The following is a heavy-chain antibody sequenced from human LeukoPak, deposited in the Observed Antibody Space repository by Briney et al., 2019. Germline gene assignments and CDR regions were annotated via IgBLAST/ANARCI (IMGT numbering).Heavy chain of an antibody. CDR3: ARARAAEGMDV. CDR2: MNPNSGNT. CDR1: GYTFTSYD. Sequence: ASVKVSCKASGYTFTSYDINWVRQATGQGLEWMGWMNPNSGNTGYAQKFQGRVTITRNTSISTAYMELSSLRSEDMAVYYCARARAAEGMDVWGKGTTVTVSS. J-gene: IGHJ6*04. V-gene: IGHV1-8*03.